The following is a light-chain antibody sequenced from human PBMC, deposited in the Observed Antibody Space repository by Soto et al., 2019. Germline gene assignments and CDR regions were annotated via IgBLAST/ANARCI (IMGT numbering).Light chain of an antibody. CDR2: KAS. V-gene: IGKV1-5*03. J-gene: IGKJ1*01. CDR1: QNVGKY. Sequence: DIQMTQSPSTLSASVGDRVIITCRASQNVGKYLAWYQQRPGKAPKGLISKASSLESGAPSRFSGSGSGTEFTLTIGSLQPEDFGTYYCQQYYSYPWTFGRGTQV. CDR3: QQYYSYPWT.